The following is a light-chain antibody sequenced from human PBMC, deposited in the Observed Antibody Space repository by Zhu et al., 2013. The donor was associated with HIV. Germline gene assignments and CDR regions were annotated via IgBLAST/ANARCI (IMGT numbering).Light chain of an antibody. CDR2: DVT. CDR1: SSDVGGYNS. Sequence: QSALTQPASVSGSPGQSITISCTGTSSDVGGYNSVSWYQHHPGKAPKLMIYDVTNRPSGVSDRFSGSKSGKTASLTISGLQAEDEADYYCSSYTSSSTWMFGGGTRLTVL. V-gene: IGLV2-14*01. J-gene: IGLJ3*02. CDR3: SSYTSSSTWM.